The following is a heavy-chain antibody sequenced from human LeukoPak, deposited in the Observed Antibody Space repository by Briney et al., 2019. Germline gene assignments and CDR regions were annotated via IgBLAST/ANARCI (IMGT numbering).Heavy chain of an antibody. J-gene: IGHJ3*02. CDR1: GGSISSYY. CDR2: IYYSGST. Sequence: SETLCLTCTVSGGSISSYYWSRIRQPPGKGLEWIGYIYYSGSTNYNPSLKSRVTISVDTSKNQFSLKLSSVTAADTAVYYCARGQLWFPLAFDSRGQGTMVTVSS. CDR3: ARGQLWFPLAFDS. V-gene: IGHV4-59*01. D-gene: IGHD5-18*01.